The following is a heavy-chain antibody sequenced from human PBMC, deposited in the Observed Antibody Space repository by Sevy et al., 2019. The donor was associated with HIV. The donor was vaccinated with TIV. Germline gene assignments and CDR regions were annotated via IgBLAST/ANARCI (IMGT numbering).Heavy chain of an antibody. Sequence: GGSLRLSCAASGFTFSRYAMHWVRQAPGKGLEWVVVISYDGSNKYSADSVKGRFTISRDNSKNTLYLQLNSLRAEDTAVYYCARVLTGQSFVGGMDVWGQGTTVTVSS. CDR1: GFTFSRYA. CDR3: ARVLTGQSFVGGMDV. D-gene: IGHD3-9*01. V-gene: IGHV3-30-3*01. CDR2: ISYDGSNK. J-gene: IGHJ6*02.